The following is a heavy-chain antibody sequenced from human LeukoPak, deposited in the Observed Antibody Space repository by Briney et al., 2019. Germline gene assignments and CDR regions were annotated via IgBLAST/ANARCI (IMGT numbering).Heavy chain of an antibody. D-gene: IGHD5-12*01. V-gene: IGHV3-23*01. CDR3: AKYQSGSGYDY. Sequence: GGSLRLSCAASGFTFSSYAMSWVRQAPGKGLEWVSGITNGGFGTYYAQSVKGRFTISRDNSKNTLYLQMGSLRAEDTALHYCAKYQSGSGYDYWGQGTLVTVSS. CDR2: ITNGGFGT. CDR1: GFTFSSYA. J-gene: IGHJ4*02.